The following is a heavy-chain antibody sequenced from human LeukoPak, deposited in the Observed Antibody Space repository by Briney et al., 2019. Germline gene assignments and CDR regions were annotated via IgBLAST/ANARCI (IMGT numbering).Heavy chain of an antibody. D-gene: IGHD2-2*01. Sequence: SVKVSCKASGGTFSSYVISWVRQAPGQGLEWMGGIIPKFGTANYAQKFRGRVTITADESTSTAYMELSSLRSEDTAVYYCAREAHSSTSSFESWGQGTLVTVSS. J-gene: IGHJ4*02. V-gene: IGHV1-69*13. CDR3: AREAHSSTSSFES. CDR2: IIPKFGTA. CDR1: GGTFSSYV.